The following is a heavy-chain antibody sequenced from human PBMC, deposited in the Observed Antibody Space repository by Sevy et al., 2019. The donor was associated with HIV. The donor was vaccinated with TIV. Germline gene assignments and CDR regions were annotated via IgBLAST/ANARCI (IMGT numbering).Heavy chain of an antibody. CDR1: GFTFSSYW. D-gene: IGHD3-3*01. Sequence: GGSLRLSCAASGFTFSSYWMSWVRQAPGKGLEWVANIKQDGSAKYYVDSVKGRFTISRDNAKNSLYLQMNSLRAEGTAVYYCARLGGVVTYYCYYYGMDIWGQGTTVTVSS. J-gene: IGHJ6*02. CDR2: IKQDGSAK. CDR3: ARLGGVVTYYCYYYGMDI. V-gene: IGHV3-7*01.